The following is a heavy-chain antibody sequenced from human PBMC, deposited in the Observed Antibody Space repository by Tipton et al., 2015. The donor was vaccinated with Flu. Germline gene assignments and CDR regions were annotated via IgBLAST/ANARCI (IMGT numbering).Heavy chain of an antibody. CDR2: IGTAGDT. J-gene: IGHJ5*02. V-gene: IGHV3-13*01. CDR1: GFTFSSYD. Sequence: LSLTCAASGFTFSSYDMHWVRQATGKGLEWVSAIGTAGDTYYPGSVKGRFTISRENAKNSLYLQMNSLRAGDTAVYYCARGRTRGFDPWGQGTLVTVSS. CDR3: ARGRTRGFDP.